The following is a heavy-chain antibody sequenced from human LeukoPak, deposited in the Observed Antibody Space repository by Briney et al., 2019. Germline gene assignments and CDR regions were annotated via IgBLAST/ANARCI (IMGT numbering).Heavy chain of an antibody. CDR2: IYYSGST. CDR3: ARGYCSSTTCSPGDNWFDP. V-gene: IGHV4-39*01. CDR1: GGSISTSSYY. Sequence: SETLSLTCTVSGGSISTSSYYWGWIRQPPGKGLVWIGSIYYSGSTYYNPSLKSRVTISVDTSRKQFSLKLSSVTAADTAVYYCARGYCSSTTCSPGDNWFDPWGQGTLVTVSS. D-gene: IGHD2-2*01. J-gene: IGHJ5*02.